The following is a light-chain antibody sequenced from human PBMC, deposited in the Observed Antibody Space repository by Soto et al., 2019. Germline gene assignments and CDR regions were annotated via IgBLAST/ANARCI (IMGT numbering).Light chain of an antibody. Sequence: EIVLTQSPGTLSLSPGERATLSCRASQSVSSSYLAWYQQKPGQAPRLLIYGASSRATGIPDRFSGSGSGLDFTLTISRLQPEDFAVYYCQQYGSSLFTFGPGTKVDIK. V-gene: IGKV3-20*01. CDR3: QQYGSSLFT. CDR1: QSVSSSY. J-gene: IGKJ3*01. CDR2: GAS.